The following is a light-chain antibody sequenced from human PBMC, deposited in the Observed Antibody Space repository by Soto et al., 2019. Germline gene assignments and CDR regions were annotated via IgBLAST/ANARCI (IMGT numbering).Light chain of an antibody. CDR1: QSISSW. CDR3: QQYNSYSPYT. CDR2: DAS. Sequence: DIQMTQSPSTLSASVGDRVTITCRAIQSISSWLAWYQQKPGKAPKLLIYDASSLESGVPSRFSGSGSGTEFTLTISSLQPDDFATYSCQQYNSYSPYTFGQGTKLEIK. V-gene: IGKV1-5*01. J-gene: IGKJ2*01.